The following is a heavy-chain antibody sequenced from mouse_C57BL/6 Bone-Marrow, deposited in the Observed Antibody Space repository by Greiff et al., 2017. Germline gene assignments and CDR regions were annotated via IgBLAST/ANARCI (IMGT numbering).Heavy chain of an antibody. CDR3: ARPYYSNYWYVDV. CDR2: IYPGSGST. J-gene: IGHJ1*03. D-gene: IGHD2-5*01. Sequence: QVQLQQPGAELVKPGASVKMSCKASGYTFTSYWITWVKQRPGQGLEWIGDIYPGSGSTNYNEKFKSKATLTVDTSSSTASMQLSSLTSEVSAVYYCARPYYSNYWYVDVWGTGTTVTVSS. V-gene: IGHV1-55*01. CDR1: GYTFTSYW.